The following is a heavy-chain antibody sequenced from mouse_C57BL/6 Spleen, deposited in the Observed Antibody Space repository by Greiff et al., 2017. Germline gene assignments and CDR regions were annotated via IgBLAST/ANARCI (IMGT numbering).Heavy chain of an antibody. CDR2: IDPSDSYT. CDR1: GYTFTSYW. D-gene: IGHD4-1*01. Sequence: VQLQQPGAELVMPGASVKLSCKASGYTFTSYWMHWVKQRPGQGLEWIGEIDPSDSYTYYNQKFKGKSTLTVDKSSSTAYMQLSSLTSEDSAVYYCASWDACFAYWGQGTLVTVSA. V-gene: IGHV1-69*01. CDR3: ASWDACFAY. J-gene: IGHJ3*01.